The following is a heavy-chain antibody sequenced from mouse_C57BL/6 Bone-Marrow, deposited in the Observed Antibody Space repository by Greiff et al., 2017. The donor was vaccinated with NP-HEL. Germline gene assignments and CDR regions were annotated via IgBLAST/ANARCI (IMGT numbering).Heavy chain of an antibody. Sequence: VQLQQPGAELVKPGASVKMSCKASGYTFTSYWITWVKQRPGQGLEWIGDIYPGSGSTNYNEKFKSKATLTVDTSSSTAYMQLSSLTSEDSAVYYCASYGYDVDWYFDVWGTGTTVTASS. CDR3: ASYGYDVDWYFDV. J-gene: IGHJ1*03. CDR1: GYTFTSYW. D-gene: IGHD2-2*01. V-gene: IGHV1-55*01. CDR2: IYPGSGST.